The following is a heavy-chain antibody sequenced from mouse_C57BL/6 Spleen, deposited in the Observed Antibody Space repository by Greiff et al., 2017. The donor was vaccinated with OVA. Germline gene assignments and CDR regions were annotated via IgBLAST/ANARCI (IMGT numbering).Heavy chain of an antibody. D-gene: IGHD4-1*01. CDR1: GYTFTSYW. Sequence: VQLQQSGTVLARPGASVKMSCKTSGYTFTSYWMHWVKQRPGQGLEWIGAIYPGNSDTSYNQKFKGKAKLTAVTSASTAYMERSSLTNEDSAVYYCTRGDWDEAMDYWGQGTSVTVSS. V-gene: IGHV1-5*01. J-gene: IGHJ4*01. CDR3: TRGDWDEAMDY. CDR2: IYPGNSDT.